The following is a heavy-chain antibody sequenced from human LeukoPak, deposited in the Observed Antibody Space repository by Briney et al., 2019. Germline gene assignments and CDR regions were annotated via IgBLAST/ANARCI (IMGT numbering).Heavy chain of an antibody. V-gene: IGHV3-30*04. D-gene: IGHD6-19*01. Sequence: GGSLRLSCVASGFTFSTSAMHWVRQAPGEGLEWVALISHDEKNKYYLDSVKGRFTISRDNSKNTLYLQMSSLRAEDTAVYYCAKDLVAGTIDYWGQGTLVTVSS. CDR1: GFTFSTSA. CDR2: ISHDEKNK. CDR3: AKDLVAGTIDY. J-gene: IGHJ4*02.